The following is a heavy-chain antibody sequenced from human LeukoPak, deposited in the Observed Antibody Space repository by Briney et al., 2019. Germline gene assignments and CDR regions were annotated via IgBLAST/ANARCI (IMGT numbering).Heavy chain of an antibody. V-gene: IGHV1-69*05. Sequence: ASVKVSCKASRGTFSSYAISWVRQAPGQGLEWMGRIIPIFGTANYAQKFQGRVTITTDESTSTAYMELSSLRSEDTAVYYCAAECGGDCYSGWFDPWGQGTLVTVS. CDR2: IIPIFGTA. D-gene: IGHD2-21*02. J-gene: IGHJ5*02. CDR3: AAECGGDCYSGWFDP. CDR1: RGTFSSYA.